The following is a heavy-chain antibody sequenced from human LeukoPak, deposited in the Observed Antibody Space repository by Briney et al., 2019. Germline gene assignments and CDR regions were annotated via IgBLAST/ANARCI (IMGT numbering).Heavy chain of an antibody. V-gene: IGHV4-38-2*02. Sequence: PSETLSLTCTVSGYSISSGYYWGWIRQPPGRGLEWIGSIYRTGSTYYNPSLKSRVTISMDTSKNQFSLNLSSVTAADTAVYYCAREMGSGSEFDYWGQGTLVTVSS. D-gene: IGHD6-19*01. J-gene: IGHJ4*02. CDR3: AREMGSGSEFDY. CDR2: IYRTGST. CDR1: GYSISSGYY.